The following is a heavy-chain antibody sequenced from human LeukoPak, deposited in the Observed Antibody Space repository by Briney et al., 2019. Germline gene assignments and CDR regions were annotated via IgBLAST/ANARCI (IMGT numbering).Heavy chain of an antibody. CDR2: INHSGST. V-gene: IGHV4-39*07. CDR1: GGSVSGGSYC. CDR3: ARVRYDYVWGSYRYFDY. D-gene: IGHD3-16*02. Sequence: SSETLSLTCTVSGGSVSGGSYCWSWIRQPPGKGLEWIGEINHSGSTNYNPSLKSRVTISVDTSKNQFSLKLSSVTAADTAVYYCARVRYDYVWGSYRYFDYWGQGTLVTVSS. J-gene: IGHJ4*02.